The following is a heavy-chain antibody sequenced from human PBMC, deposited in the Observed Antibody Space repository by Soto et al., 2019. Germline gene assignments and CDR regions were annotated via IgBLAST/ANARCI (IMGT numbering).Heavy chain of an antibody. V-gene: IGHV3-7*01. Sequence: EVKLVESGGGLVQPGGSLRLSCAASGYTFSNSWMNWVRQAPGKGLEWLANIKKDGSAIYYVDSVKGRFTISRDNAKNSLYLQMNSLRAEDTAVYYCARDFDLWGRGTLVTVSS. CDR1: GYTFSNSW. CDR2: IKKDGSAI. J-gene: IGHJ2*01. CDR3: ARDFDL.